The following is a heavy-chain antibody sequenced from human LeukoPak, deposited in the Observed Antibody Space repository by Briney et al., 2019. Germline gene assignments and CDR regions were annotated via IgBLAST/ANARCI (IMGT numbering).Heavy chain of an antibody. CDR1: GFTFDDYA. CDR3: AKDLLSTTVTAYYYYYYGMDV. J-gene: IGHJ6*02. D-gene: IGHD4-17*01. Sequence: GGSLRLSCAASGFTFDDYAMHWVRQAPGKGLEWVSLISGDGGSTYYADSVKGRFTISRDNSKNSLYLQMNSLRTEDTALYYCAKDLLSTTVTAYYYYYYGMDVWGRGTTVTVSS. V-gene: IGHV3-43*02. CDR2: ISGDGGST.